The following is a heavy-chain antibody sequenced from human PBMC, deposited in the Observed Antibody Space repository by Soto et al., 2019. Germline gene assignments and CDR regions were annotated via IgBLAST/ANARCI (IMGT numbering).Heavy chain of an antibody. J-gene: IGHJ4*02. CDR1: GVIFKGYG. Sequence: GGSLRLSCAVPGVIFKGYGMHWVRQAPGKGLEWVAVVSGSGGSTYYADSVKGRFTISRDNSKNTLYLQMNSLRAEDTAVYYCAKDTGVAYDYVWGSYRSLFDYWGQGTLVTVSS. CDR3: AKDTGVAYDYVWGSYRSLFDY. V-gene: IGHV3-23*01. D-gene: IGHD3-16*02. CDR2: VSGSGGST.